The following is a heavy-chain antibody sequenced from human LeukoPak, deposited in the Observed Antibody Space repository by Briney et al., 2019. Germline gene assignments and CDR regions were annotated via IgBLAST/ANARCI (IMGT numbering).Heavy chain of an antibody. D-gene: IGHD4-17*01. CDR1: GFDFSTYA. CDR2: ISTMSNYI. Sequence: NPGGSLRLSCAASGFDFSTYAINWVRQAPGKGLEWVSSISTMSNYIFYGDSVKGRFTISRDNAKNSLYLQMNSLRAEDTAVYYCARDLDYGAFDIWGQGTMVTVSS. J-gene: IGHJ3*02. V-gene: IGHV3-21*04. CDR3: ARDLDYGAFDI.